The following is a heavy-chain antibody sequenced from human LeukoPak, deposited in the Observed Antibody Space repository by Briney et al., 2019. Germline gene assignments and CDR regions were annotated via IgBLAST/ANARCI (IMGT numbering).Heavy chain of an antibody. CDR3: ARAGIAVAGTSWFDP. J-gene: IGHJ5*02. D-gene: IGHD6-19*01. CDR1: GYSFTSYW. Sequence: GESLKISCKGSGYSFTSYWIGWVRQMPGKGLEWVGIIYPGDSDTRYSPSFQGQVTISADKSISTAYLQWSSLKASDTAMYYCARAGIAVAGTSWFDPWGQGTLVTVSS. V-gene: IGHV5-51*01. CDR2: IYPGDSDT.